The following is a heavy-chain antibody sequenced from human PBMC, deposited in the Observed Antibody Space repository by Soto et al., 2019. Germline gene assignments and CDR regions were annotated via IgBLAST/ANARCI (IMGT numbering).Heavy chain of an antibody. V-gene: IGHV6-1*01. CDR2: TYYRSKWYN. J-gene: IGHJ4*02. D-gene: IGHD6-13*01. Sequence: PSRTLSLPCAISGDSVSSNSAAWNWIRQSPSRGLEWLGRTYYRSKWYNDYAVSVKSRITINPATSTNQFSLQLNSVTPEDTAVYYCARTTWGLWYSSSWSQSHHFDYWGQGTLVTVSS. CDR3: ARTTWGLWYSSSWSQSHHFDY. CDR1: GDSVSSNSAA.